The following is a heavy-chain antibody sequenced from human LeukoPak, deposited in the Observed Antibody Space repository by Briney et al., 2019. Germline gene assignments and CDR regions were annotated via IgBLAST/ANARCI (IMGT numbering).Heavy chain of an antibody. Sequence: GGSLRLSCAASGFTFSDYYMSWIRQAPGKGLEWVSYISSSGSTIYYADSVKGRFTISRDNAKNSLYLQMNSLRAEDTAVYYCARAPYYYDSSGYQYYYYYMDVWGEGTTVTVSS. D-gene: IGHD3-22*01. CDR1: GFTFSDYY. CDR3: ARAPYYYDSSGYQYYYYYMDV. J-gene: IGHJ6*03. V-gene: IGHV3-11*04. CDR2: ISSSGSTI.